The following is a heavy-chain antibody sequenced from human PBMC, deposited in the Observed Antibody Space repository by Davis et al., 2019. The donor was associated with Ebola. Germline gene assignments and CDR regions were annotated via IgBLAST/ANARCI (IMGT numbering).Heavy chain of an antibody. D-gene: IGHD4-17*01. CDR3: ARGNYGDYIVLYYYNMDV. J-gene: IGHJ6*02. Sequence: SETLSLTCTVSGGSISVYSWTWIRQSPWKGLEWIGDTYHSGSTHYNPSLKSRITISVDTSKDQFSLNLSSVTAADTAVYYCARGNYGDYIVLYYYNMDVWGQGTTVTVSS. V-gene: IGHV4-59*01. CDR1: GGSISVYS. CDR2: TYHSGST.